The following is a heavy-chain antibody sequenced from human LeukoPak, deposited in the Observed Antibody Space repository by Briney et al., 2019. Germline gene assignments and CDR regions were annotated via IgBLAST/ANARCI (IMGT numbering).Heavy chain of an antibody. D-gene: IGHD6-13*01. V-gene: IGHV3-30*18. CDR2: ISYDGSNK. CDR3: AKGYRYGSSWYDY. J-gene: IGHJ4*02. Sequence: PGGSLRLSCAASGFTFSSYGMHWVCQAPGKGLEWVAVISYDGSNKYYADSVKGRFTISRDNSKNTPYLQMNSLRAEDTAVYYCAKGYRYGSSWYDYWGQGTLVTVSS. CDR1: GFTFSSYG.